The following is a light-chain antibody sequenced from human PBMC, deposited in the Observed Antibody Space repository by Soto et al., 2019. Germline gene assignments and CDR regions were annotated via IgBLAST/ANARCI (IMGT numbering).Light chain of an antibody. J-gene: IGKJ1*01. CDR2: DAS. V-gene: IGKV1-5*01. CDR3: HKYKTYST. CDR1: QSLNNR. Sequence: DIQLTQSPSPLSASVGDRVTITCRASQSLNNRLAWYQQKPGKAPKLLIYDASTLESGVSSRFSGTGSETECTLTITDLQADDLATYFCHKYKTYSTFGQGTKVEIK.